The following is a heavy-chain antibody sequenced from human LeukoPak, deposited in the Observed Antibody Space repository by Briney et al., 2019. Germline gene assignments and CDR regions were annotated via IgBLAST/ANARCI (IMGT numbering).Heavy chain of an antibody. J-gene: IGHJ4*02. V-gene: IGHV3-23*01. Sequence: GGSLRLSCAASGFTFSSYAMSWVRQAPGKGLEWVSAISGSGGSTYYADSVKGRFTISRDNSKNTLYLQMNSLRAEDTAEYYCAIGSGSYYGAQFDYWGQGTLVTVSS. CDR2: ISGSGGST. CDR3: AIGSGSYYGAQFDY. CDR1: GFTFSSYA. D-gene: IGHD1-26*01.